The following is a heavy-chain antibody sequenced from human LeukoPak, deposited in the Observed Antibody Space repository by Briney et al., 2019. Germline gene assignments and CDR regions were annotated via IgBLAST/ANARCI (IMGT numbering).Heavy chain of an antibody. V-gene: IGHV3-21*01. CDR2: ISSSSSYI. J-gene: IGHJ4*02. CDR3: ARDTRSNGPQQRSKGYSMGFDY. CDR1: GFTFSSYS. D-gene: IGHD5-18*01. Sequence: PGGSLRLSCAASGFTFSSYSMNWVRQAPGKGLEWVSSISSSSSYIYYADSVKGRFTISRDNAKNSLYLQMNSLRAEDTAVYYCARDTRSNGPQQRSKGYSMGFDYWGQGTLVTVSS.